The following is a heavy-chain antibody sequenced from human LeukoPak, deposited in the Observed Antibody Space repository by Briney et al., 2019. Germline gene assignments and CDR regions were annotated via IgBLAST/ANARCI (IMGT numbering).Heavy chain of an antibody. CDR1: GFTFSSYS. CDR3: ARDRYLDWYTYYYYYYGMDV. V-gene: IGHV3-21*01. CDR2: ISSSSSYI. D-gene: IGHD3-9*01. Sequence: GGSLRLSCAASGFTFSSYSMNWVRQAPGKGLEWVSSISSSSSYIYYADSVKGRFTISRDNAKNSLYLQMNSLRAEDTAVYYCARDRYLDWYTYYYYYYGMDVWGQGTTVTVSS. J-gene: IGHJ6*02.